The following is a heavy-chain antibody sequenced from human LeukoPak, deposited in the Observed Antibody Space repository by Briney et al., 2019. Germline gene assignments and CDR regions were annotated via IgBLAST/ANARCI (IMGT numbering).Heavy chain of an antibody. D-gene: IGHD4-17*01. CDR1: GGSISSYY. V-gene: IGHV4-59*01. CDR3: ARVSTVTAPHWYYYYGMDV. CDR2: IYYSGST. J-gene: IGHJ6*02. Sequence: SETLSLTCTVSGGSISSYYWSWIRQPPGKGLEWIGDIYYSGSTNYNPSLKSRVTISVDTSKNQFSLQLSSVTAADTAVYYCARVSTVTAPHWYYYYGMDVWGQGTTVTVSS.